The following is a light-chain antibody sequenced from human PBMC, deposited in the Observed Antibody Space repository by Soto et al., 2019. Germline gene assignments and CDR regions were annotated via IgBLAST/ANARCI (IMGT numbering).Light chain of an antibody. Sequence: EIVLTQSPGTLSLSPGDRVTLSCKASQSVTSTYLAWYRQKPGQAPRLLIHGASSRATGIPDRFSGSGSGTDFTLTISRLEPEDFAVYYCQQYGSSPSITFGQGTRL. CDR1: QSVTSTY. J-gene: IGKJ5*01. CDR2: GAS. CDR3: QQYGSSPSIT. V-gene: IGKV3-20*01.